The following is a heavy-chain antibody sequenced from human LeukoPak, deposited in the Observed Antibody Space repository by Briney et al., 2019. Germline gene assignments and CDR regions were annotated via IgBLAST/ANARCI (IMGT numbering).Heavy chain of an antibody. CDR2: IYTSGST. J-gene: IGHJ3*02. V-gene: IGHV4-61*02. Sequence: SETLSLTCTVSGGSISSGSYYWSWIQQPAGKGLEWIGRIYTSGSTNYNPSLKSRVTISVDTSKNQFSLKLSSVTAADTAVYYCARGPSWFDAFDIWGQGTMVTVSS. D-gene: IGHD6-13*01. CDR3: ARGPSWFDAFDI. CDR1: GGSISSGSYY.